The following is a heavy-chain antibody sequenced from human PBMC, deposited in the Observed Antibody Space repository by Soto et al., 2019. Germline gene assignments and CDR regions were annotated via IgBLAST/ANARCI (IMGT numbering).Heavy chain of an antibody. Sequence: GGSLRLSCAASGFTSWDYDMSWIRQAPGKGLEWVSYISRSGNTMYYGDYVKGRFTISRDNAGNSVFLQMISLRAEDTAVYYCVREGRSSTSCNTGCAFDIWGQGTMVTVS. D-gene: IGHD2-2*02. J-gene: IGHJ3*02. CDR1: GFTSWDYD. CDR2: ISRSGNTM. CDR3: VREGRSSTSCNTGCAFDI. V-gene: IGHV3-11*01.